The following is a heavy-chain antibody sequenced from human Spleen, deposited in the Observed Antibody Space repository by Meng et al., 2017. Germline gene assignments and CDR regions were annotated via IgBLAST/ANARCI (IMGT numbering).Heavy chain of an antibody. CDR3: ARRPTGIDY. J-gene: IGHJ4*02. CDR2: IIHDGSP. V-gene: IGHV4-34*12. Sequence: QLQLQESGPGLLRPSETLSLTCAVNGGSLRGAYWNSLRQPPGKGLEWIGEIIHDGSPSYNPSLGSRVTISIDTSKNQLSLMLSSVTAADTAVYYCARRPTGIDYWGQGTLVTVSS. D-gene: IGHD2-8*02. CDR1: GGSLRGAY.